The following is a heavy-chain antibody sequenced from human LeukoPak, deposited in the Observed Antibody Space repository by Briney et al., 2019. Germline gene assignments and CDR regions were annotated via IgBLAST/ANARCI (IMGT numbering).Heavy chain of an antibody. J-gene: IGHJ5*02. CDR3: TTDSPQWLVPAYNWFDP. V-gene: IGHV3-15*01. D-gene: IGHD6-19*01. CDR1: GFTFSNAW. Sequence: GGSLRLSCAASGFTFSNAWMSWVRQAPGKGLEWVGRIKSKTDGGTTDYAAPVKGRFTISRDDSKNTLYLQMNSLKTEDTAVYYCTTDSPQWLVPAYNWFDPWGQGTLVTVSS. CDR2: IKSKTDGGTT.